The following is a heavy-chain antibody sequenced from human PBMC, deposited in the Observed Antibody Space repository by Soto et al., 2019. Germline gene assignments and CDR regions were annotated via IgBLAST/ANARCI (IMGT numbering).Heavy chain of an antibody. CDR2: ISDSGDST. Sequence: GGSLRLSCAASGFTFSSYSMNWVRQAPGKGLEWVSGISDSGDSTYYADSVKGRFTISRDNSKNTVYLRMNSLRAEDTAVYYCAKGGDCSSTNCDLPMWYATDVLGTGTTVTVSS. CDR3: AKGGDCSSTNCDLPMWYATDV. J-gene: IGHJ6*04. V-gene: IGHV3-23*01. D-gene: IGHD2-2*01. CDR1: GFTFSSYS.